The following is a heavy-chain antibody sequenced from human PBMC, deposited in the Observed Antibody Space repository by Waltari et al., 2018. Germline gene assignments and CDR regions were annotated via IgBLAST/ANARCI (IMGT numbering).Heavy chain of an antibody. Sequence: QVQLQESGPGLVKPSQTLSLTCTVSGGSISSGSYYWSWIRQPAGKGLAWIGRIYTSGSTNYNPSLKSRVTISVDTSKNQFSLKLSSVTAADTAVYYCAHSSANNWFDPWGQGTLVTVSS. D-gene: IGHD4-4*01. CDR3: AHSSANNWFDP. J-gene: IGHJ5*02. V-gene: IGHV4-61*02. CDR1: GGSISSGSYY. CDR2: IYTSGST.